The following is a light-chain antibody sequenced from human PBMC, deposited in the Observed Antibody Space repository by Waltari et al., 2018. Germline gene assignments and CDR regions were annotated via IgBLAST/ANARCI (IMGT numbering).Light chain of an antibody. CDR1: SPNIGNNY. Sequence: QSVLTQPPSVSAAPGQKVTISCSGSSPNIGNNYVPWYQHLPGTAPKLLIYDNNKRPSGIPDRFSGSKSGTSATLGITGLQTGDEADYYCGTWDSSLSAGVFGTGTKVTVL. CDR2: DNN. V-gene: IGLV1-51*01. J-gene: IGLJ1*01. CDR3: GTWDSSLSAGV.